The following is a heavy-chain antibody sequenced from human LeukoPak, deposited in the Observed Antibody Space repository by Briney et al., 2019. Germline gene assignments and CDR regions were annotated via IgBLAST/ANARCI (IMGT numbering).Heavy chain of an antibody. J-gene: IGHJ4*02. V-gene: IGHV3-23*01. Sequence: GGSLRLSCAVSGITLSNYGMSWVRQAPGKGLEWVAGLSGSGGGTNYADSVQGRSTISRDNPKNTLYLQMNSLRAEDTAVYFCAKRGVVIRVFLVGFHKEAYYFDSWGQGALVTVSS. CDR2: LSGSGGGT. D-gene: IGHD3-10*01. CDR3: AKRGVVIRVFLVGFHKEAYYFDS. CDR1: GITLSNYG.